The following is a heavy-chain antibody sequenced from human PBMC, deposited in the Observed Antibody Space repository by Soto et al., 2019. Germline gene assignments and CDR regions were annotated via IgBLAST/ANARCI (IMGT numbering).Heavy chain of an antibody. CDR1: GGSFSGYY. V-gene: IGHV4-34*01. D-gene: IGHD2-15*01. CDR3: ARDPSCSGGSCYSPWDCWFDP. CDR2: IYHSGST. J-gene: IGHJ5*02. Sequence: SETLSLTCAVYGGSFSGYYWSWIRQPPGKGLEWIGSIYHSGSTYYNPSLKSRVTISVDTSKNQFSLKLSSVTAADTAVYYCARDPSCSGGSCYSPWDCWFDPWGQGTLVNVSS.